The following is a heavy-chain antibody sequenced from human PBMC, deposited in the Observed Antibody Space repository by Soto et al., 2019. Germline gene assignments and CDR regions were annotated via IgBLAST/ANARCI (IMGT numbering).Heavy chain of an antibody. Sequence: ESRTISSQVSGYSFTSYLNEFARQIPGKGREWMRIIYPGDSDTTYSPSFQGQVTISADKSISTDYLQWSSLKAPDTAMYYCARLVGDDTNRYGYDYFDYWGQGTLVTVSS. V-gene: IGHV5-51*01. CDR3: ARLVGDDTNRYGYDYFDY. CDR1: GYSFTSYL. D-gene: IGHD5-18*01. CDR2: IYPGDSDT. J-gene: IGHJ4*02.